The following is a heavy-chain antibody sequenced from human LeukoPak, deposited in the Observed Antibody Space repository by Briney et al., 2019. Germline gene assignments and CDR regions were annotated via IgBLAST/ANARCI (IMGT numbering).Heavy chain of an antibody. D-gene: IGHD3-22*01. CDR3: ARNYDSSGYTTFGY. CDR1: GGSISSYY. V-gene: IGHV4-59*01. Sequence: SETLSLTCTVSGGSISSYYWSWIRQPPGKGLEWIGYMYYSGSTNYNPSLKSRVTISIDTSKNQFSLKLSSVTAADTAIYYCARNYDSSGYTTFGYWGQGTLVNVSS. J-gene: IGHJ4*02. CDR2: MYYSGST.